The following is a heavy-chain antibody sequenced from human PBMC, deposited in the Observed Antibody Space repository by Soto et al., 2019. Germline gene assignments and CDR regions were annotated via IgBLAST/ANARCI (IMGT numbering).Heavy chain of an antibody. CDR1: GYTFTSYA. CDR2: INAGNGNT. Sequence: GASVKVSCKASGYTFTSYAMHWVRQAPGQRLEWMGWINAGNGNTKYSQKFQGRVTITRDTSLSTVYMTLTRLTSDDTAVYYCARDLAKGGGSAGFDYWGQGTLVTVSS. V-gene: IGHV1-3*01. D-gene: IGHD1-26*01. CDR3: ARDLAKGGGSAGFDY. J-gene: IGHJ4*02.